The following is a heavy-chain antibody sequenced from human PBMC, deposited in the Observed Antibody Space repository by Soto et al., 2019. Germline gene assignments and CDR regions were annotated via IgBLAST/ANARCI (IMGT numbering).Heavy chain of an antibody. D-gene: IGHD3-3*01. V-gene: IGHV4-31*03. CDR3: ARDSSDFWSGCGQNYYYGMDV. CDR2: IYYSGST. CDR1: GGSISSGGYY. Sequence: QVQLQESGPGLVKPSQTLSLTCTVSGGSISSGGYYWSWIRQHPGKGLEWIGYIYYSGSTYYNPSLKSRVTISVDTSKNQFSLKLSSVTAADTAVYYCARDSSDFWSGCGQNYYYGMDVWGQGTTVTVSS. J-gene: IGHJ6*02.